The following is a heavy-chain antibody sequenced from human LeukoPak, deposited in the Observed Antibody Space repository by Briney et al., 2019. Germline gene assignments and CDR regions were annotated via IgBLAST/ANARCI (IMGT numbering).Heavy chain of an antibody. D-gene: IGHD3-10*01. CDR3: ARDLRLYGSGSYYNPSYFDY. J-gene: IGHJ4*02. V-gene: IGHV1-18*01. CDR1: GYTFSSYG. CDR2: ISVYNGNT. Sequence: ASVKVSCKASGYTFSSYGISWVRQAPGQGLEWMGWISVYNGNTNYAQKLQGRVTMTTDTSTSTAYMELRSLRSDDTAVYYCARDLRLYGSGSYYNPSYFDYWGQGTLVTVSS.